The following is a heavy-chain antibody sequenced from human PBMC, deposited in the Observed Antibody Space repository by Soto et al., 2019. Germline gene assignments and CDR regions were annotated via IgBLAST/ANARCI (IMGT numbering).Heavy chain of an antibody. CDR1: GYTFTNYG. CDR3: TRGSPPVDY. Sequence: QVQLVQSGAEVKKPGASVKVSCKASGYTFTNYGISWVRQAPGQGLEWMGWISAYNGNTKYAQKLQGRVTMPTDTPTSTPYMELRSLRSYDTAGYCCTRGSPPVDYWGQATLVTVSS. J-gene: IGHJ4*02. V-gene: IGHV1-18*01. CDR2: ISAYNGNT.